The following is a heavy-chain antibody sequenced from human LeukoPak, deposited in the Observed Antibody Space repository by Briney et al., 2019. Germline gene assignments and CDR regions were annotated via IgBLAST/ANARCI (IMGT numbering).Heavy chain of an antibody. CDR2: IDSSDSYT. D-gene: IGHD7-27*01. J-gene: IGHJ5*02. Sequence: GESLKISCKGSGYIFTSYWISWVRQTPGKSLEWIGRIDSSDSYTNYSPSFQGHVNISADKSINTAYLQWSSLKASDTAMYYCARLGSNNYFDPWGQGTLVTVSS. V-gene: IGHV5-10-1*01. CDR3: ARLGSNNYFDP. CDR1: GYIFTSYW.